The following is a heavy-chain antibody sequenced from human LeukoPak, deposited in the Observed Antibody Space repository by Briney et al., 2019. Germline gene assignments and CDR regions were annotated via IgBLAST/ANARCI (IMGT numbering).Heavy chain of an antibody. CDR2: ISGSAGST. CDR3: AKGCVVGYYYDRSGYAA. V-gene: IGHV3-23*01. D-gene: IGHD3-22*01. J-gene: IGHJ5*02. Sequence: GGSLRLSCAASGFTFSSYAMNWVRQAPGKGLEWVSTISGSAGSTYYADSMKGRFTISRDNSKNTLYLQMNSLRAEDTAVYHCAKGCVVGYYYDRSGYAAWGQGTLVTVSS. CDR1: GFTFSSYA.